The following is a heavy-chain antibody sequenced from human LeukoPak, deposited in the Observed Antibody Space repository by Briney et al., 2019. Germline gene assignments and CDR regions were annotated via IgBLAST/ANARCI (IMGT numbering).Heavy chain of an antibody. CDR3: AKDTALGSSSWNWFDP. CDR1: GFTFDDYA. CDR2: ISWNSGSI. Sequence: GGSLRLSCAASGFTFDDYAMHWVRQAPGKGLEWVSGISWNSGSIGYADSVKGRFTISRDNAKNSLYLQMNSLRAEDTALYYCAKDTALGSSSWNWFDPWGQGTLVTVSS. J-gene: IGHJ5*02. D-gene: IGHD6-13*01. V-gene: IGHV3-9*01.